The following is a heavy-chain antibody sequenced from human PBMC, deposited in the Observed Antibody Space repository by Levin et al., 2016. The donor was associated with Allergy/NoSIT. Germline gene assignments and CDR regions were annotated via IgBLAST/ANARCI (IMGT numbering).Heavy chain of an antibody. CDR1: GFTFSSYG. J-gene: IGHJ4*02. D-gene: IGHD6-19*01. CDR2: IWYDGSNK. Sequence: GGSLRLSCAASGFTFSSYGMHWVRQAPGKGLEWVAVIWYDGSNKYYADSVKGRFTISRDNSKNTLYLQMNSLRAEDTAVYYCARDLYSSGWYRSLGYWGQGTLVTVSS. CDR3: ARDLYSSGWYRSLGY. V-gene: IGHV3-33*01.